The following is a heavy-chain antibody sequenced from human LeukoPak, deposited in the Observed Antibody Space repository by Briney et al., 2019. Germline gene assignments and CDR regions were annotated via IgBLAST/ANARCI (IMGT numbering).Heavy chain of an antibody. V-gene: IGHV3-7*01. CDR3: ARDHRGIYSPFDY. CDR2: IKQDGSEK. CDR1: GFTFSSYW. Sequence: GGSLRLSCGASGFTFSSYWMNWVRQAPGKGLEWVANIKQDGSEKYYVDSVKGRFIISRDNAKNSLYLQMNSLRAEDTAVYYCARDHRGIYSPFDYWGQGTLVTVSS. J-gene: IGHJ4*02. D-gene: IGHD2-21*01.